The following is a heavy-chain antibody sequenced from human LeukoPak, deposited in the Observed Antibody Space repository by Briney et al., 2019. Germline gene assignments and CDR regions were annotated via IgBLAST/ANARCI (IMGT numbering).Heavy chain of an antibody. J-gene: IGHJ1*01. D-gene: IGHD6-19*01. CDR3: AKDLGGGSGWSEYFQH. CDR2: ISGSGGST. V-gene: IGHV3-23*01. Sequence: PGGSLRLSWAASGFTFSSYAMSWVRQAPGKGLEWVSAISGSGGSTYYADSVKGRFTISRDNSKNTLYLQMNSLRAEDTAVYYCAKDLGGGSGWSEYFQHWGQGTLVTVSS. CDR1: GFTFSSYA.